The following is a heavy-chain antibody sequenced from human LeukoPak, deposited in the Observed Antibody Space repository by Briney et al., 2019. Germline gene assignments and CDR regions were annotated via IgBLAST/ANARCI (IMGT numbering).Heavy chain of an antibody. V-gene: IGHV1-69*13. Sequence: SVKVSCKASGGTFSSYAISWVRQAPGQGLEWMGGIIPIFGTANYAQKFQGRVTITADESTSTAYMELSSLRSEDTAVYYCATEMARGVRGWFDPWGQGTLVTVSS. CDR3: ATEMARGVRGWFDP. CDR1: GGTFSSYA. J-gene: IGHJ5*02. CDR2: IIPIFGTA. D-gene: IGHD3-10*01.